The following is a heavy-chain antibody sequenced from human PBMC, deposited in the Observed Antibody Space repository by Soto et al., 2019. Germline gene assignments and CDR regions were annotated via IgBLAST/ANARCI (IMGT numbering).Heavy chain of an antibody. J-gene: IGHJ3*02. Sequence: GGSLRLSCAASGFTFSSYGMTWARQAPGMGLEWVSAISGSGGSTYYADSVKGRFTISRDNSKNTLYLQMNSLRAEDTAVYYCAKDFPGYDYANAFDIWGQRTMVTVSS. D-gene: IGHD4-17*01. V-gene: IGHV3-23*01. CDR1: GFTFSSYG. CDR3: AKDFPGYDYANAFDI. CDR2: ISGSGGST.